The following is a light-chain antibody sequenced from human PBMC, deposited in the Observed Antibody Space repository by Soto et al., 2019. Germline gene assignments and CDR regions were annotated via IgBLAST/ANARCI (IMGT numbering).Light chain of an antibody. CDR2: EVS. CDR3: SSYTTSGTPV. CDR1: SSDVGGYNY. Sequence: ALTQPASVSGSPGQSITISCTGTSSDVGGYNYLSWYQQHPGKAPRVMIYEVSNRPSGVSNRFSGSKSGNTASLTISGLQAEDEADYFCSSYTTSGTPVFGGGTKVTVL. V-gene: IGLV2-14*01. J-gene: IGLJ3*02.